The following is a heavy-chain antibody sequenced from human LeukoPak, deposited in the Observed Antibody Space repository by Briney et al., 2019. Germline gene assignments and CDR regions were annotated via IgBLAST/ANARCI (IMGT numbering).Heavy chain of an antibody. CDR1: GFTFSSYD. CDR2: IWYDGSNK. J-gene: IGHJ6*03. V-gene: IGHV3-33*01. Sequence: GRSLRLSCAASGFTFSSYDMHWVRQAPGKGLEGVAVIWYDGSNKYYADSVKGRFTISRDNSKNTLYLQMNSLRAEDTAVYYCARAVAAAGGYYYYYMDVWGKGTTVTVSS. CDR3: ARAVAAAGGYYYYYMDV. D-gene: IGHD6-13*01.